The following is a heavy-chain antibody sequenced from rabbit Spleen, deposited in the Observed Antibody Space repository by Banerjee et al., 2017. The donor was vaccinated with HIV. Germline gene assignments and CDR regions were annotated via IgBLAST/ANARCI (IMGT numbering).Heavy chain of an antibody. V-gene: IGHV1S45*01. CDR3: ARDLPGVIGWNFNL. Sequence: QEQLEESGGGLVQPGGSLKLSCKASGFSFSNNYYMCWVRQAPGKGLEWIGCIYTGDGTSTAYASWAKGRFTVSKTSSTTVTLQLSSLTAADTATYFCARDLPGVIGWNFNLWGQGTLVTVS. CDR1: GFSFSNNYY. D-gene: IGHD1-1*01. J-gene: IGHJ4*01. CDR2: IYTGDGTST.